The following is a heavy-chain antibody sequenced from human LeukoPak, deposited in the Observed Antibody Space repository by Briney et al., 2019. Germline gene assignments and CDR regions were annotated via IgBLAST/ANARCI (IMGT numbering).Heavy chain of an antibody. CDR1: GFTFSSYA. Sequence: GGSLRLSCAASGFTFSSYAMSWVRQAPGKGLEWVSTISGSGDNTYYADSVKGRFTISRDNSKNTLYLQMNSLRAEDTAVYYCARVTYGSGTYGAFDYWGQGTLVTVSS. D-gene: IGHD3-10*01. CDR3: ARVTYGSGTYGAFDY. CDR2: ISGSGDNT. V-gene: IGHV3-23*01. J-gene: IGHJ4*02.